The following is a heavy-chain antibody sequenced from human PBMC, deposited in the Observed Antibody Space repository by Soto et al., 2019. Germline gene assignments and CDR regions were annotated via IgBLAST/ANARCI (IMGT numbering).Heavy chain of an antibody. CDR2: ISAYNGNT. D-gene: IGHD6-13*01. Sequence: GASVKVSCKXSGYTFTSYGISWVRQAPGQGLEWMGWISAYNGNTNYAQKLQGRVTMTTDTSTSTAYMELRSLRSDDTAVYYCARERRYSSPTGGYYYYGMDVWGQGTTVTVSS. J-gene: IGHJ6*02. V-gene: IGHV1-18*04. CDR1: GYTFTSYG. CDR3: ARERRYSSPTGGYYYYGMDV.